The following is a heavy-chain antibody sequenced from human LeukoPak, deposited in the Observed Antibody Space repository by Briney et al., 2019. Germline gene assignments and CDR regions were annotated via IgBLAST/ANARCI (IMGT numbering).Heavy chain of an antibody. CDR1: GFIFRRYW. V-gene: IGHV3-7*05. CDR2: IKQDGSEK. D-gene: IGHD1-14*01. CDR3: ARDKSIPNLDAFDI. J-gene: IGHJ3*02. Sequence: PGGSLRLSCAASGFIFRRYWKTWVRQAPGKGLEWVANIKQDGSEKNYLDSVRGRFTISRDDARNSLYLQMDSLRVEDTAVYYCARDKSIPNLDAFDIWGQGTMVTVSS.